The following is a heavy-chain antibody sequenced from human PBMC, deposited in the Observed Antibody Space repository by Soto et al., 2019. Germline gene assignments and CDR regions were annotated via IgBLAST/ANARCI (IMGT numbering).Heavy chain of an antibody. D-gene: IGHD2-8*02. CDR3: XKDRSDTWSFDY. CDR1: GFIYSSCA. Sequence: QVQLVESGGGVVQPGRSLRLSCSASGFIYSSCAMHWVRQVPGKGLEWLAVVSHDGTLYPYADSVKGRFTISRDNSRKMLYLQMNSLRPDDTXXXYCXKDRSDTWSFDYWGQGTLVTVSS. CDR2: VSHDGTLY. V-gene: IGHV3-30*18. J-gene: IGHJ4*02.